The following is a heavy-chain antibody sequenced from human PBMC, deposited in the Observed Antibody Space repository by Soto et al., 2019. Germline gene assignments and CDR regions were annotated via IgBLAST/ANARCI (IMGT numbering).Heavy chain of an antibody. CDR3: ARSMLDSSSWYEWLDWFDP. J-gene: IGHJ5*02. Sequence: ASVKVSCKASGYTFTGYYMHWVRQAPGQGLEWMGWINPNSGGTNYAQKFQGWVTMTRDTSISTAYMELSRLRSDDTAVYYCARSMLDSSSWYEWLDWFDPWGQGTLVTLSS. CDR1: GYTFTGYY. D-gene: IGHD6-13*01. V-gene: IGHV1-2*04. CDR2: INPNSGGT.